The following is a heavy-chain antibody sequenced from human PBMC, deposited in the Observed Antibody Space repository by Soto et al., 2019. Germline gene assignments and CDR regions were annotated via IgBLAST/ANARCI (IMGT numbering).Heavy chain of an antibody. J-gene: IGHJ3*02. Sequence: QVQLVESGGGVVQPGRSLRLSCAASGFTFSSYGMHWVRQAPGKGLEWVAVISYDGSNKYYADSVKGRFTISRDNSKNTLYLQMNSLRAEDTAVYYCAKDPNYDFWRGYGTLGAFDIWGQGTMVTVSS. V-gene: IGHV3-30*18. CDR1: GFTFSSYG. CDR2: ISYDGSNK. CDR3: AKDPNYDFWRGYGTLGAFDI. D-gene: IGHD3-3*01.